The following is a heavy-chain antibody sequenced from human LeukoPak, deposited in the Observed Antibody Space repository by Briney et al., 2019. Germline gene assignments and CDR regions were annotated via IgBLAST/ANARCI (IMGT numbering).Heavy chain of an antibody. Sequence: GGSLRLSCAASGFTFSSYAMHWVRQAPGKGLEWVAVISYDGSNKYYADSVKGRFTISRDNSKNTLYLQMNSLRAEDTAVYYCARGYLLDYWGQGTLVTVSS. J-gene: IGHJ4*02. V-gene: IGHV3-30*04. D-gene: IGHD3-22*01. CDR1: GFTFSSYA. CDR3: ARGYLLDY. CDR2: ISYDGSNK.